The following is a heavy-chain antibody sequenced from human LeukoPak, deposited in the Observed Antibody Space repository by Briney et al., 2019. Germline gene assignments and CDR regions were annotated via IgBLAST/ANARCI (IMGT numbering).Heavy chain of an antibody. V-gene: IGHV4-39*07. CDR2: IFYSGST. Sequence: SETLSLTCTVSGGSISTANYYWGWVRQPPGKGLEWIGNIFYSGSTYYSPPLKSRLTISLDTSRNQFSLRLNSVTAADTAVYYCAREEGSSSWRIYNWFDPWGQGTLVTVSS. J-gene: IGHJ5*02. CDR3: AREEGSSSWRIYNWFDP. D-gene: IGHD6-13*01. CDR1: GGSISTANYY.